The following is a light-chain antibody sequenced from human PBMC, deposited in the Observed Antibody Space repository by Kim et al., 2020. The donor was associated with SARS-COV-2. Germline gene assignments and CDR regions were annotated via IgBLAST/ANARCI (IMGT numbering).Light chain of an antibody. CDR3: QHYSRYPYT. Sequence: VRGRVTMTGRASQTISIWLASYQQKPGTAPHLLCYLASALETGVPSRFIGSGDRTEFTLTLDGLQRDDFATYSCQHYSRYPYTLGQGPKREI. V-gene: IGKV1-5*03. CDR2: LAS. J-gene: IGKJ2*01. CDR1: QTISIW.